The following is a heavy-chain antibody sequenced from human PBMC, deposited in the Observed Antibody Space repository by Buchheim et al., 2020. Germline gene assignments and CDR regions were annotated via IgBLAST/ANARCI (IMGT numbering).Heavy chain of an antibody. D-gene: IGHD1-26*01. CDR3: ARAILGAITGVYYFDF. CDR2: ISYSGNT. Sequence: QVQLQESGPGLVKPSETPSLTCTVSGVSIASGVYYWTWIRQHPGKGLEWIGYISYSGNTYYNPSLQSRVSISADMSRDQFSLRLTSVTAADTAVYYCARAILGAITGVYYFDFWGQGT. J-gene: IGHJ4*02. CDR1: GVSIASGVYY. V-gene: IGHV4-31*03.